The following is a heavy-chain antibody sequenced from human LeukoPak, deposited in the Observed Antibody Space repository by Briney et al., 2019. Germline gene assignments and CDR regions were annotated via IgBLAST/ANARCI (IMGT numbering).Heavy chain of an antibody. CDR2: IYHSGNT. CDR3: AGQGNGYSRVDY. J-gene: IGHJ4*02. CDR1: DYSIRSGYY. Sequence: PSETLSLTCAVSDYSIRSGYYWGWIRQPPGKGLEWIGSIYHSGNTYYNPSLKSRFTISIDTSKNQFFLKVNSVTAADTATYYCAGQGNGYSRVDYWGQGTLVTVSS. V-gene: IGHV4-38-2*01. D-gene: IGHD5-24*01.